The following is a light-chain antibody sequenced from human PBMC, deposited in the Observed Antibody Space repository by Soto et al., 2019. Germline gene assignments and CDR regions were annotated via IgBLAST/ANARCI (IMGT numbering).Light chain of an antibody. CDR3: ISYTTSTDYV. CDR2: EVS. V-gene: IGLV2-14*01. J-gene: IGLJ1*01. Sequence: QSVLPQPASVSGSPGQSITISCTGTSSDFATYNYVSWYQQHPGKAPKLIIYEVSDRPSGVSNRFSGSKSGKTASLTISGLQAEDEADYYCISYTTSTDYVFGTAINDTVL. CDR1: SSDFATYNY.